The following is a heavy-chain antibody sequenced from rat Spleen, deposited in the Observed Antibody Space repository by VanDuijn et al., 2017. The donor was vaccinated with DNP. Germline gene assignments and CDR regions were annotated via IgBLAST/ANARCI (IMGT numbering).Heavy chain of an antibody. D-gene: IGHD1-11*01. Sequence: EVQLVESGGGLVQPGRSLKLSCAASGFTFSNYDMAWVRQAPTKGLEWVASISPSGGSTYYRDSVKGRFTISRDNAQSTVYLQMNSLRSEDSATYYCARQELRRTYWFAHWGQGTLVTVSS. CDR3: ARQELRRTYWFAH. J-gene: IGHJ3*01. CDR2: ISPSGGST. CDR1: GFTFSNYD. V-gene: IGHV5-25*01.